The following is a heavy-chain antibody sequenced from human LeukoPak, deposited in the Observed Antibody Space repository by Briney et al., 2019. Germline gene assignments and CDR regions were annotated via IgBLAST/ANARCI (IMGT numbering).Heavy chain of an antibody. CDR3: AGSSSWRNYYYYMDV. D-gene: IGHD6-13*01. Sequence: PSQTLSLTCTVSGGSISSGSYYWSWIRQPAGKGLKWIGRIYASGSTNYNPSLKSRVTISVDTSKNQFSLKLSSVTAADTAVYYCAGSSSWRNYYYYMDVWGKGTTVTISS. CDR2: IYASGST. V-gene: IGHV4-61*02. CDR1: GGSISSGSYY. J-gene: IGHJ6*03.